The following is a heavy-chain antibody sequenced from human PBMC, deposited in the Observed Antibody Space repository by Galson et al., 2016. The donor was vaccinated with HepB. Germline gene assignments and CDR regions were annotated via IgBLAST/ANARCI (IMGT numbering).Heavy chain of an antibody. V-gene: IGHV3-7*01. CDR2: IKPDGSEK. CDR3: ARRQMDTMSAFDY. Sequence: SLRLSCAASGFTFSTYWMSWVRQAPGKGLEWVANIKPDGSEKYSVASVKGRFTISRDTAKSSLYLQMNSLGAEDTAVYYCARRQMDTMSAFDYWGQGTLVTVSS. CDR1: GFTFSTYW. J-gene: IGHJ4*02. D-gene: IGHD5-24*01.